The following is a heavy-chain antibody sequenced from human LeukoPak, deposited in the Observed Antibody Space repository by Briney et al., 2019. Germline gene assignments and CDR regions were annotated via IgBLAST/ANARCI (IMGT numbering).Heavy chain of an antibody. Sequence: SETLSLTCTVSGGSISSSSYYWGWIRQPPGKGLEWIGSIYYSGSTYYNPSLKSRVTISVDTSKNQFSLKLSSVTAADTAVYYCARHVLHEVDPWGQGTLVTVSS. V-gene: IGHV4-39*01. D-gene: IGHD6-6*01. CDR2: IYYSGST. J-gene: IGHJ5*02. CDR1: GGSISSSSYY. CDR3: ARHVLHEVDP.